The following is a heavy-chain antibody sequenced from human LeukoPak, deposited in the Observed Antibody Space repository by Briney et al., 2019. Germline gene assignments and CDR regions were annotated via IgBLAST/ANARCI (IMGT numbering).Heavy chain of an antibody. CDR1: GFTFSHYN. J-gene: IGHJ4*02. Sequence: GGSLRLSCAASGFTFSHYNMNWVRQAPGKGLEWVSSISSTSSYIYFADSVKGGFTISRDNAKNAVYLQMNSLRAEDTAVYYCARVGYYYDTTGYFPLDYWGQGALVTVSS. CDR3: ARVGYYYDTTGYFPLDY. CDR2: ISSTSSYI. D-gene: IGHD3-22*01. V-gene: IGHV3-21*01.